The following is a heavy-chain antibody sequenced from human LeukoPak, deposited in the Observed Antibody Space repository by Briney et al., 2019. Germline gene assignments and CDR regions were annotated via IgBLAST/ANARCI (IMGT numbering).Heavy chain of an antibody. J-gene: IGHJ4*02. CDR1: GYTFTGYY. D-gene: IGHD4-11*01. CDR3: ARERKTTTTHYFDY. CDR2: INPNSGGT. V-gene: IGHV1-2*02. Sequence: ASAKVSCKASGYTFTGYYMHWVRQAPGQGLEWMGWINPNSGGTNYAQKFQGRVTMTRDTSISTAYMELSRLRSDDTAVYYCARERKTTTTHYFDYWGQGTLVTVSS.